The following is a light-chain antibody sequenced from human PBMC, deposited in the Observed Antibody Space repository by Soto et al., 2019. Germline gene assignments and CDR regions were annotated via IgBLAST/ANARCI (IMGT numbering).Light chain of an antibody. J-gene: IGKJ5*01. CDR2: YIS. V-gene: IGKV3-15*01. CDR1: QRVSNSY. CDR3: QQYNNWPPIT. Sequence: EIVLTQSPGTLSLSPGERATLSCRASQRVSNSYLGWYQQKPGQAPRLLIYYISTRATGIPARFSGSGSGTEFTLTISSLQSEDFAVYYCQQYNNWPPITFGQGTRLENK.